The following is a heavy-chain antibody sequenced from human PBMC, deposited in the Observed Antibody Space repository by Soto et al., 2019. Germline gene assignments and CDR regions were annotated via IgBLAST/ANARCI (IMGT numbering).Heavy chain of an antibody. CDR1: GYTFTSYG. D-gene: IGHD3-10*01. CDR2: ISTYNGNT. CDR3: AREMVRGVGSDY. Sequence: QVQLVQSGAEVKKPGASVKVSCKASGYTFTSYGISWVRQAPGQGLEWMGWISTYNGNTKYAQKLQGRVTVTTDTSTSEAYMELRSLGSDDTAVFYCAREMVRGVGSDYWGQGTLVTVSS. J-gene: IGHJ4*02. V-gene: IGHV1-18*01.